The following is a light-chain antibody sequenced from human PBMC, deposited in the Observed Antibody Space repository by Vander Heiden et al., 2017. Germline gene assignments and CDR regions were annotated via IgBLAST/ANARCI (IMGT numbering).Light chain of an antibody. J-gene: IGKJ2*01. CDR2: AAS. Sequence: DIQMTQSPSSLSASVGDRVTITGRASQSISSYLNWYQQKPGKAPKLLIYAASSLQSGVPSRFSGSGSGTDFTLTISRLQPEDFATYYCQQSDSTPRTFGQGTKMEIK. CDR3: QQSDSTPRT. V-gene: IGKV1-39*01. CDR1: QSISSY.